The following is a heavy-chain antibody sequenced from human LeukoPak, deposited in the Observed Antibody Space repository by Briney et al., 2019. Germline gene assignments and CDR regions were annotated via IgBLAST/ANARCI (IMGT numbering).Heavy chain of an antibody. CDR3: ARGGLSIMGY. D-gene: IGHD2/OR15-2a*01. Sequence: GGSLRLSCGASGITFSSYSMNWVRQAPGKGLEWVSYISSSGCTKYYADSVKGRFTISRDNARNSLYLQMNSLRAEDTAVCFCARGGLSIMGYWGQGTLVTVSS. J-gene: IGHJ4*02. CDR1: GITFSSYS. CDR2: ISSSGCTK. V-gene: IGHV3-48*01.